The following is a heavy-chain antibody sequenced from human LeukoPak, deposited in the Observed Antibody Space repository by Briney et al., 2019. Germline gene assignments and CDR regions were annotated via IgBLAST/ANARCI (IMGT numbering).Heavy chain of an antibody. CDR3: ARHQWVPAFDI. CDR2: IYYSGST. CDR1: GVSISSYY. J-gene: IGHJ3*02. Sequence: SETLSLTCTVSGVSISSYYWSWIRQPPGKGLEWIGYIYYSGSTNYNPSFKSRVTISVDTSKNQFSLKLSSVTAADTAVYYCARHQWVPAFDIWGQGTMVTVSS. V-gene: IGHV4-59*08. D-gene: IGHD1-26*01.